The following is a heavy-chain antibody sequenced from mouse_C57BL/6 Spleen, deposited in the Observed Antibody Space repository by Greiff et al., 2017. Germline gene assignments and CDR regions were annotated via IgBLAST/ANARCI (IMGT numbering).Heavy chain of an antibody. V-gene: IGHV1-82*01. CDR1: GYAFSSSW. J-gene: IGHJ3*01. Sequence: VQLQQSGPELVKPGASVKISCKASGYAFSSSWLHWVKQRPGKGLEWIGRIYPGDGDTNYNGKFKGKATLTADKSSSTAYMQLSSLTSEDSAVYFCARSGWDRGFAYWGQGTLLTVSA. D-gene: IGHD4-1*01. CDR3: ARSGWDRGFAY. CDR2: IYPGDGDT.